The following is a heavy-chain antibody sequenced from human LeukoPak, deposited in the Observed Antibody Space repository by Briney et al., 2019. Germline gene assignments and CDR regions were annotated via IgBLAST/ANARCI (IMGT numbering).Heavy chain of an antibody. CDR1: GFTFSSYS. CDR2: ISSSSSYI. Sequence: GGSLRLSCAASGFTFSSYSMNWVRQAPGKGLEWVSSISSSSSYIYYADSVKGRFTISRDNAKSSLYLQMNSLRAEDTAVYYCARGWLVRGPFDYWGQGTLVTVSS. J-gene: IGHJ4*02. V-gene: IGHV3-21*01. D-gene: IGHD6-19*01. CDR3: ARGWLVRGPFDY.